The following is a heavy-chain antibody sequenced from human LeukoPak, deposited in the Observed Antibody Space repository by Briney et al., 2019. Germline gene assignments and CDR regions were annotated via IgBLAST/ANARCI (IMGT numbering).Heavy chain of an antibody. J-gene: IGHJ4*02. CDR2: FDPEDGET. D-gene: IGHD1-7*01. CDR3: ATLKPPGLRTTYLDY. CDR1: GYTLTELS. Sequence: ASVKVSCKVSGYTLTELSMHWVRQAPGKGLEWMGGFDPEDGETIYAQKFQGRVTMTEDTSTDTAYMGLSSLRSEDTAVYYCATLKPPGLRTTYLDYWGQGTLVTVSS. V-gene: IGHV1-24*01.